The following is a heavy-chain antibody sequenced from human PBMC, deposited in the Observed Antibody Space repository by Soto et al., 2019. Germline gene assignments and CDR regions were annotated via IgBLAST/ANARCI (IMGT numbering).Heavy chain of an antibody. V-gene: IGHV4-34*01. CDR2: INHSGNI. CDR1: GGSFSCYY. J-gene: IGHJ4*02. Sequence: SETLSLTCAVYGGSFSCYYWSGIRQSPGKGLEWIGEINHSGNINYNPSLKSRVTISVDTSKNQFSLKLRSVTAADTAIYYCARGNGMILAVQGDAPDKYYLDSWSQGTLVTVSS. D-gene: IGHD3-22*01. CDR3: ARGNGMILAVQGDAPDKYYLDS.